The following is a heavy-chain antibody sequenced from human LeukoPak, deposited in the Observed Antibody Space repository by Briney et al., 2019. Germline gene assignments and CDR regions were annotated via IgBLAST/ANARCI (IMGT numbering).Heavy chain of an antibody. CDR2: ISGSGNGGSI. V-gene: IGHV3-64D*06. J-gene: IGHJ4*02. CDR1: GFVY. CDR3: VKDFGRVRGTPDS. D-gene: IGHD2/OR15-2a*01. Sequence: GGSLRLSCSASGFVYYVLGPPGSGKGPEYVSTISGSGNGGSIYYADSVKGRFTISRDDSKSIVYLQMNGLRSEDTAVYYCVKDFGRVRGTPDSWGQGTLVTVSS.